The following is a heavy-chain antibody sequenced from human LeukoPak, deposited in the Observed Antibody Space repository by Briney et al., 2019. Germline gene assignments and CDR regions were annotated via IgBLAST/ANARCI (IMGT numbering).Heavy chain of an antibody. V-gene: IGHV3-66*02. CDR2: IYSGGNT. CDR3: ASGGSYLDDAFDI. D-gene: IGHD1-26*01. J-gene: IGHJ3*02. CDR1: GFTVSSNY. Sequence: GGSLRLSCAASGFTVSSNYMTCVRQAPGKGLEWVSVIYSGGNTYYADSVKGRFTISRDKSKNTLYLQMNSLRAADTAVYYCASGGSYLDDAFDIWGQGTMVTVSS.